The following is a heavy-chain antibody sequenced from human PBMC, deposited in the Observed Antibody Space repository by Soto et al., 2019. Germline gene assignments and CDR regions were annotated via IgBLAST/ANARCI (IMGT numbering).Heavy chain of an antibody. Sequence: QVQLVESGGGVVPPGRSLRLSCAASGFTFSSYGMHWVRPAPGKGLDWVAVISYDGSNKYYADSVKGRFTISRDNSKNTMYLQMNSLRAEDTAVYYCAKERYSSGWYSLSAFDIWGQGTMVTVSS. D-gene: IGHD6-19*01. CDR1: GFTFSSYG. CDR3: AKERYSSGWYSLSAFDI. V-gene: IGHV3-30*18. CDR2: ISYDGSNK. J-gene: IGHJ3*02.